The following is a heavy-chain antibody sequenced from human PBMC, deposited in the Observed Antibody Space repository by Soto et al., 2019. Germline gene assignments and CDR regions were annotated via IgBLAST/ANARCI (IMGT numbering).Heavy chain of an antibody. CDR1: GGSISSYY. D-gene: IGHD6-13*01. J-gene: IGHJ5*02. Sequence: QVQLQESGPGLVKPSETLSLTCTVSGGSISSYYWSWIRQPPGKGLEWIGYIYYSGSTNYNPSLVTRVTLSVDTSKDRFSLTLSSVTAADTAVYYCARATAPLYSSSWSWFDPWGEGTLVTVSS. V-gene: IGHV4-59*08. CDR2: IYYSGST. CDR3: ARATAPLYSSSWSWFDP.